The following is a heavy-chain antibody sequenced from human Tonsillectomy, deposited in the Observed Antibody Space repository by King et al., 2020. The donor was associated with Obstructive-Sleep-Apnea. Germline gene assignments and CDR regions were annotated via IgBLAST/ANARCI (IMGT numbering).Heavy chain of an antibody. D-gene: IGHD6-13*01. J-gene: IGHJ5*02. CDR2: INHSVST. V-gene: IGHV4-34*01. Sequence: VQLQQWGAGLLKPSETLSLSCGVFGGSLSDYYWSGIRQPPGKGLGVIGEINHSVSTTYNPSLKGRVTISVYTYKNQFSLKVNSVTAADTAVYYCARGSGAAAVNWFDPWGQGTLVTVSS. CDR1: GGSLSDYY. CDR3: ARGSGAAAVNWFDP.